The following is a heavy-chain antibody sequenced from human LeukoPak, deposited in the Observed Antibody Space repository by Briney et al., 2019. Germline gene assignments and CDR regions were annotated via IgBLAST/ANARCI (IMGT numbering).Heavy chain of an antibody. CDR2: IYPGDSDT. CDR3: ARPTYYYDSSGYFDYFDY. J-gene: IGHJ4*02. CDR1: GYSFTSYW. Sequence: GASLKISCEGSGYSFTSYWIGWVRQMPGKGLEWMGIIYPGDSDTRYSPSFQGQVTISADKSISTAYLQWSSLKASDTAMYYCARPTYYYDSSGYFDYFDYWGQGTLVTVSS. D-gene: IGHD3-22*01. V-gene: IGHV5-51*01.